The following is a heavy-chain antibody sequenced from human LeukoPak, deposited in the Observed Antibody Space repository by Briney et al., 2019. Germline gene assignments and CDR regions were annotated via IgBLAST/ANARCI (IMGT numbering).Heavy chain of an antibody. J-gene: IGHJ3*02. Sequence: GASVKVSCTASGYTFTGYYMHWVRQAPGQGLEWMGWINPNSGGTNYAQKFQGRVTMTRDTSISTAYMELSRLRSDDTAVYYCARGLVVPAAMLVVGAFDIWGQGTMVTVSS. V-gene: IGHV1-2*02. CDR2: INPNSGGT. D-gene: IGHD2-2*01. CDR1: GYTFTGYY. CDR3: ARGLVVPAAMLVVGAFDI.